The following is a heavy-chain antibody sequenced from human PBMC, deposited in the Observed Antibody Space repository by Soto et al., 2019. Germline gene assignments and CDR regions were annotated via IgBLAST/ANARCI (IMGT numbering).Heavy chain of an antibody. J-gene: IGHJ4*02. CDR3: AKGGYTSYYDY. V-gene: IGHV3-23*01. CDR1: GFNFRSYA. CDR2: IRASGDTT. D-gene: IGHD5-18*01. Sequence: EVQLLESGGGLVQPGGSLRLSCAASGFNFRSYAMTWVRQAPEKGLEWVSTIRASGDTTFYADSVKGRITISRDNSKNTVYLQMNTLAADDTAVYFCAKGGYTSYYDYWGQGILVTVSS.